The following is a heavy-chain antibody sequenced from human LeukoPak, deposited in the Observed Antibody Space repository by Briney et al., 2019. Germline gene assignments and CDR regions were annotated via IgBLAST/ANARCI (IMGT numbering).Heavy chain of an antibody. CDR1: GGSITSYY. J-gene: IGHJ3*02. V-gene: IGHV4-59*01. CDR3: ARVRADSDYGGNSDAFDI. Sequence: SETLSLTCTVSGGSITSYYWSWIRQPPGKGLEWIGYIYYSGSTNYNPSLKSRVTISVDRSKNQFSLKLRSVIAADTAVYYCARVRADSDYGGNSDAFDIWGQGTMVTVSS. D-gene: IGHD4-23*01. CDR2: IYYSGST.